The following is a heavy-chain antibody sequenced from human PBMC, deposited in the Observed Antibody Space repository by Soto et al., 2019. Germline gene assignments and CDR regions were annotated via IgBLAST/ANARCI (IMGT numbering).Heavy chain of an antibody. CDR2: ISPGGPVT. CDR1: GYTFSDYR. D-gene: IGHD6-13*01. V-gene: IGHV1-2*02. Sequence: VQSGPEVKMPGASVKVSCKASGYTFSDYRIHWVRQVPGQGFECMGLISPGGPVTNFSPRFQGRLTMTSDMSSSTVNLELSSLTSADTAVYYCVRDPLAAPGTGNWFAPWGQGTLVTVSS. J-gene: IGHJ5*02. CDR3: VRDPLAAPGTGNWFAP.